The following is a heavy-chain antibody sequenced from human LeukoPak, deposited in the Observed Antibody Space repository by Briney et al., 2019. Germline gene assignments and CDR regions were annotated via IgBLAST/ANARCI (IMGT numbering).Heavy chain of an antibody. Sequence: GESLRLSCAASGFTFSSYAMSWVRQAPGKGLEWVSAISGSGGSTYYADSVKGRFTISRDNSKNTLYLQMNSLRAEDTAVYYCAKQIAAAGTPFDYWGQGTLVTVSS. V-gene: IGHV3-23*01. CDR1: GFTFSSYA. D-gene: IGHD6-13*01. J-gene: IGHJ4*02. CDR3: AKQIAAAGTPFDY. CDR2: ISGSGGST.